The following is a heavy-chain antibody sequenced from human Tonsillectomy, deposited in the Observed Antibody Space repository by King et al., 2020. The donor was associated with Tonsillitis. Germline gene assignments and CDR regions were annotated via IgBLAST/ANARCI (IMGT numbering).Heavy chain of an antibody. CDR1: GGTFSSYA. V-gene: IGHV1-69*01. CDR2: IIPVSGIT. CDR3: ARGTPLDV. Sequence: QLVQSGAEVKKPGSSVKVSCKASGGTFSSYAVTWVRQAPGQGLEWMGGIIPVSGITPYAQNFQGRVTFTADESTSTASMELSSLRSEDTAIYYCARGTPLDVWGKGTTVTVSS. D-gene: IGHD2-15*01. J-gene: IGHJ6*04.